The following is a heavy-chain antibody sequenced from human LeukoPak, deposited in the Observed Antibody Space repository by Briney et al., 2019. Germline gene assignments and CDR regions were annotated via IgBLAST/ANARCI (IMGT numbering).Heavy chain of an antibody. CDR1: GYIFTNHW. CDR2: IHPGDSKT. J-gene: IGHJ6*02. D-gene: IGHD4-11*01. V-gene: IGHV5-51*01. CDR3: ARTPSYSKSDV. Sequence: GESQKISCKGSGYIFTNHWIAWVRQTPEKGLEWMGIIHPGDSKTRYSPSFQGQVTISADKSISTAYLQWSSLKASDTAMYYCARTPSYSKSDVWGQGTTVSVSS.